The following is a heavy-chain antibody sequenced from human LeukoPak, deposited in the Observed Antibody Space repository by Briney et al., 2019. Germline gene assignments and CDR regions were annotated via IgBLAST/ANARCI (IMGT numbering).Heavy chain of an antibody. CDR1: GFTFSSYW. D-gene: IGHD5-12*01. J-gene: IGHJ4*02. Sequence: GGSLRLSCAASGFTFSSYWMSWVRQAPGKGLERVANIKQDGSEKYYVDSVKGRFTITRDNAKNSLDLQMNSLRAEDTAVYYCAREKSIVATTGADYWGQGTLVTVSS. V-gene: IGHV3-7*01. CDR2: IKQDGSEK. CDR3: AREKSIVATTGADY.